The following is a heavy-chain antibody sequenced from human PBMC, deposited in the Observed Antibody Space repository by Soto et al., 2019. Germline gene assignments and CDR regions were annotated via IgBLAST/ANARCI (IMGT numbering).Heavy chain of an antibody. D-gene: IGHD6-19*01. CDR2: IYWDDDK. CDR3: AHIVVAGLGYYFDY. Sequence: QITLKESGPTLVKPTQTLTLTCTFSGFSLSSTRMAVGWIRQPPGKALEWLALIYWDDDKRYSPFLKSRLTTTKNTAKNQVVLTMPNMDPVDTARYCCAHIVVAGLGYYFDYWGQGTLVTVSS. CDR1: GFSLSSTRMA. J-gene: IGHJ4*02. V-gene: IGHV2-5*02.